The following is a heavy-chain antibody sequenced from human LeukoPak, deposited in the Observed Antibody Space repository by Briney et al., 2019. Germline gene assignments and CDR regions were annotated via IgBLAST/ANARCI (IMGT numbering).Heavy chain of an antibody. CDR1: AFTFSTYE. CDR2: ISGSGSTI. J-gene: IGHJ4*02. V-gene: IGHV3-48*03. D-gene: IGHD1-1*01. CDR3: ARVGHINSFDY. Sequence: GGSLRLSCAASAFTFSTYEMNRVRQAPGKGLEWVSYISGSGSTIYYADSVKGRFTISRDNAKNSLYLQMSSLRADDTAVYYCARVGHINSFDYWGQGTLVTVSS.